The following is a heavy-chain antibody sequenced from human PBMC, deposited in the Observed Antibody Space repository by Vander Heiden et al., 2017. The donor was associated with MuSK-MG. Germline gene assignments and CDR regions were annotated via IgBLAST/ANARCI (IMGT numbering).Heavy chain of an antibody. CDR2: TIPILNIK. V-gene: IGHV1-69*10. CDR3: ASSEARTPLYYYYYMDV. J-gene: IGHJ6*03. D-gene: IGHD3-16*01. Sequence: QVQLVQSGAAVKKPGSSVKVSCKASGGTFSSYAISWVRQAPGQGLEWMGGTIPILNIKNYAQRFQGRVTITADKSTSTAYMELSSLRSEDTAVYFCASSEARTPLYYYYYMDVWGKGTTVTVSS. CDR1: GGTFSSYA.